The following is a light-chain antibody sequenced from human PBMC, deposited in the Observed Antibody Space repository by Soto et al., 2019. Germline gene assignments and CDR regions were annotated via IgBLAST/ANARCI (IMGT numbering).Light chain of an antibody. V-gene: IGLV1-44*01. J-gene: IGLJ1*01. CDR1: SSNVGDNS. CDR2: NNN. CDR3: AAWDSSLTPSYV. Sequence: QSVLTQPPSASGTPGQSVTISCSGSSSNVGDNSVNWYQQVPGTTPELLIYNNNQRPSGVPDRFSGSKSGTSASLAISGLQSEDEADYYCAAWDSSLTPSYVFGTGTKLTVL.